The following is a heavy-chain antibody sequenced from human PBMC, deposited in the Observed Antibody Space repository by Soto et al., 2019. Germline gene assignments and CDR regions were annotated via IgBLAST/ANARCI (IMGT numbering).Heavy chain of an antibody. D-gene: IGHD1-7*01. CDR1: GYTFSNDA. V-gene: IGHV1-18*01. J-gene: IGHJ4*02. CDR2: VSAYNGNT. CDR3: ARASRYYWNYMMY. Sequence: QVQLMQSGAEVKQPGASVKVSCKASGYTFSNDAITWVRQAPGQGLEWMGWVSAYNGNTNYAQKFKGRVTMTTDTSTSTAYMEIRSLRYDDTAVYFCARASRYYWNYMMYWGQGTLVTVSS.